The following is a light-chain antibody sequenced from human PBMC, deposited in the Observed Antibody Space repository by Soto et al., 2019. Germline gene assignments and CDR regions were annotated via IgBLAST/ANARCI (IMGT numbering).Light chain of an antibody. J-gene: IGLJ1*01. V-gene: IGLV1-47*01. Sequence: QSVLTQPPSASGTPGPRVTISCSGSRSNIGSNYVYWYLQLPGMAPKLLIYRNDQRPSGVPDRFSGSKSGTSASLAISGLRSEDEAYYYCAAWDDRLTALFVFGTGTKLTVL. CDR2: RND. CDR3: AAWDDRLTALFV. CDR1: RSNIGSNY.